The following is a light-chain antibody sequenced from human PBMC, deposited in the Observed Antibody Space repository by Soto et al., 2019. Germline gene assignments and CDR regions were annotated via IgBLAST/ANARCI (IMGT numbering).Light chain of an antibody. Sequence: IVLTQSPGTLSLSPGERVTLSCRASQSVSSNYLAWYQQKPGQAPRLLIYGASSRATSIPDRFSGSGSGTDFTLTISRVEPEDFAVYYCQQYGDSRWTFGQGTKVEIK. J-gene: IGKJ1*01. CDR2: GAS. CDR3: QQYGDSRWT. CDR1: QSVSSNY. V-gene: IGKV3-20*01.